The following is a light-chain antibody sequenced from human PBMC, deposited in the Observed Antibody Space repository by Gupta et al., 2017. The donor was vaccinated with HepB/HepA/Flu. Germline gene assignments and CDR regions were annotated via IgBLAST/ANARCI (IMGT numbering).Light chain of an antibody. CDR2: SNK. V-gene: IGLV1-44*01. CDR1: SSNIGSKT. Sequence: QSVLTQPPSASGTPGQRVTISCSGSSSNIGSKTVNWYQQLPGTAPKLLIESNKQRPSGVTDRGLCYTSGKSASPVTSGVQSEDEADEYCAEWADGINGLVFGGGTKMTVL. J-gene: IGLJ2*01. CDR3: AEWADGINGLV.